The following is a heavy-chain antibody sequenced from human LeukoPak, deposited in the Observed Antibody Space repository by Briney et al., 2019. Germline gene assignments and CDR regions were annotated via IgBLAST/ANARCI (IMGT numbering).Heavy chain of an antibody. D-gene: IGHD1-26*01. CDR3: AKGVGHDYYMDV. J-gene: IGHJ6*03. Sequence: PGGSLRLSCAASGFTFGSYAMSWVRQPPGKGLEWVSTISGSGGSTYYADSLKGRFTISRDNSKNTLYLQMNSLRAEDTAVYYCAKGVGHDYYMDVWGKGTTVTVSS. CDR1: GFTFGSYA. V-gene: IGHV3-23*01. CDR2: ISGSGGST.